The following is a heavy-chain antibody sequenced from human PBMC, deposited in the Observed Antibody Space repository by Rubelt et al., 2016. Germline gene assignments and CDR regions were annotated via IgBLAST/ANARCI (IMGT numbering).Heavy chain of an antibody. CDR3: ARESSSGWYIDY. Sequence: QVQLVQSGAEVKKPGASVKVSCKASGYTFTGYYMHWVRQAPGQGPEWVGRINPNSGGTNYAQNSQGRVTRTRDTSITTAYMELSRLGSDDTAVFYCARESSSGWYIDYWGQGTLVTVSS. CDR2: INPNSGGT. CDR1: GYTFTGYY. J-gene: IGHJ4*02. D-gene: IGHD6-19*01. V-gene: IGHV1-2*06.